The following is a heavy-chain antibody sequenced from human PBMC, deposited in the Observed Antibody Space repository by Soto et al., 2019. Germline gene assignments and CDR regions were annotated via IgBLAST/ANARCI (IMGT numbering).Heavy chain of an antibody. J-gene: IGHJ6*02. V-gene: IGHV1-69*13. CDR3: ARPYDSSDYYGGGMDV. Sequence: VASVKVSCKASGGTFNNNAISWVRQAPGQGLEWMGGIIPILGTANYAQKFRGRVTITADESTSTGYMDLSSLRSEDTAVYYCARPYDSSDYYGGGMDVWGQRTTVTVSS. CDR2: IIPILGTA. CDR1: GGTFNNNA. D-gene: IGHD3-22*01.